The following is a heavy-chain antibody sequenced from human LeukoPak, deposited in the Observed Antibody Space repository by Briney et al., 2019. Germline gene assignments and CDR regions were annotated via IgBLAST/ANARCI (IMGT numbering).Heavy chain of an antibody. V-gene: IGHV1-69*04. CDR2: IIPILGIA. D-gene: IGHD3-16*02. J-gene: IGHJ4*02. Sequence: SVKVSCKASGGTFSSYAIGWVRQAPGQGLEWMGRIIPILGIANYAQKFQGRVTITADKSTSTAYMELSSLRSEDTAVYYCAREAIRLRLGELLLLGYFDYWGQGTLVTVSS. CDR1: GGTFSSYA. CDR3: AREAIRLRLGELLLLGYFDY.